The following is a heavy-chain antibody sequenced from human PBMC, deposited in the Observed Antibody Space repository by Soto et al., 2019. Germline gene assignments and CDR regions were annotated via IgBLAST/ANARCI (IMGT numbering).Heavy chain of an antibody. D-gene: IGHD6-19*01. Sequence: EVQLVESGGGSVQPGGSLRLSCAASGFTFSTFSMNWVGQAPGRGLEWISYISGGGRPISYADSVKGRFTISRDNATNSLYLQMDSLTDEDTAVYYCARDLGWAFDSWGQGTLVTGSS. CDR2: ISGGGRPI. J-gene: IGHJ4*02. CDR1: GFTFSTFS. CDR3: ARDLGWAFDS. V-gene: IGHV3-48*02.